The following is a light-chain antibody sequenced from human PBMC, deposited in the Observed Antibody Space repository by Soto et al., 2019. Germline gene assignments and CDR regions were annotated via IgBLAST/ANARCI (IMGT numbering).Light chain of an antibody. V-gene: IGKV4-1*01. CDR1: QSVLYSSNNRNC. CDR3: QQYYSNPYT. J-gene: IGKJ2*01. Sequence: DIVMTQSPESLAVSLGERATINCKSSQSVLYSSNNRNCLAWYQQKPGQPPKLLIYWASTRESGVPDRFSGSGSGTDFTLTISSLQAADVAVYYCQQYYSNPYTFGQVTKLE. CDR2: WAS.